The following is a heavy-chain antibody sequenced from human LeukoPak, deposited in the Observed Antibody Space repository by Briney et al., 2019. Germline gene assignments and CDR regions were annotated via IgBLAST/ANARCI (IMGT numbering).Heavy chain of an antibody. Sequence: SETLSLTCAVYGGSFSGYYWSWIRQPPGKGLEWIGEINRSGSTNYNPSLKSRVTISVDTSKNQFSLKLSSVTAADTAVYYCARGTYYQRYYYYYGMDVWGQGTTVTVSS. CDR2: INRSGST. CDR1: GGSFSGYY. CDR3: ARGTYYQRYYYYYGMDV. J-gene: IGHJ6*02. V-gene: IGHV4-34*01. D-gene: IGHD3-16*01.